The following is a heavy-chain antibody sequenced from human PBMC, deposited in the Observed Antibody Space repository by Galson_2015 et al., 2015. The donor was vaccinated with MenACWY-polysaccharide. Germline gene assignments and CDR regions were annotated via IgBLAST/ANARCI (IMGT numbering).Heavy chain of an antibody. D-gene: IGHD6-13*01. CDR3: ARDYRMGISGTYFGP. CDR1: AFAFANYD. CDR2: ITANSATT. J-gene: IGHJ5*02. V-gene: IGHV3-23*01. Sequence: SLRLSCAASAFAFANYDMTWVRRAPGMGLDWVSSITANSATTYYANSVKGRFTISRDNSKNTLYLHMNSLRAEDTAVYYCARDYRMGISGTYFGPCGQGTLVTVSS.